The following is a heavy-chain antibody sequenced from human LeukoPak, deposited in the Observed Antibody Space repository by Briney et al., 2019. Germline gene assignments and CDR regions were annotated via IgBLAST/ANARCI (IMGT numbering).Heavy chain of an antibody. CDR1: GYTFTSYY. J-gene: IGHJ4*02. Sequence: ASVKVSCKASGYTFTSYYMHWVRQAPGQGLEWMGIINRSGGSTSYAQKFQGRVTMTRDMSTSTAYMELSSLRSEDTAVYYCARAEVEWSSWYNYGYWGQGVLVTVSS. D-gene: IGHD6-13*01. CDR3: ARAEVEWSSWYNYGY. CDR2: INRSGGST. V-gene: IGHV1-46*01.